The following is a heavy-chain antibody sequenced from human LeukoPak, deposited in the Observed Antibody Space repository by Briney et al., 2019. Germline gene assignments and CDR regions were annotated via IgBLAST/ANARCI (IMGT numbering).Heavy chain of an antibody. Sequence: GGSLRLSCAASGFAFSRYALHWVRQAPGKGLEYVSSISSHGGSTHYAHSVKGRFTISRDNSKNTLYLQMGSLRAEDMAVYYCASSYLLTGYPLDYWGQGTLVTVPS. CDR3: ASSYLLTGYPLDY. CDR1: GFAFSRYA. V-gene: IGHV3-64*01. J-gene: IGHJ4*02. CDR2: ISSHGGST. D-gene: IGHD3-9*01.